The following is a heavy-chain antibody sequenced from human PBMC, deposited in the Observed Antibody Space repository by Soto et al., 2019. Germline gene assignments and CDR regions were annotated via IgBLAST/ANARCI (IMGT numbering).Heavy chain of an antibody. V-gene: IGHV4-59*08. CDR2: VYDSGNT. Sequence: SETLSLTCTVSGGSISTYYWNWIRQPPGKGLEWIGSVYDSGNTNYNPSLKSRVTISGHTSKNQFSLNLRSVIAADTAVYYCARGNYNLLTGHHYYYMDVWGKGTTVTVSS. CDR1: GGSISTYY. D-gene: IGHD3-9*01. J-gene: IGHJ6*03. CDR3: ARGNYNLLTGHHYYYMDV.